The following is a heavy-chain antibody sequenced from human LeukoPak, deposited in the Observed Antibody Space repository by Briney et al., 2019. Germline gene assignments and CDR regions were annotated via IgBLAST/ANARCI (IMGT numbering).Heavy chain of an antibody. CDR1: GFTFSSYA. CDR2: ISGSGGST. D-gene: IGHD4-17*01. J-gene: IGHJ4*02. Sequence: GGSLRLSCAASGFTFSSYAMSWVRQAPGKGLEWVSAISGSGGSTYYADSVKGRFTISRGNSKNTLYLQMNSLRAEDTAVYYCAKVRRYSDRYYFDYWGQGTLVTVSS. V-gene: IGHV3-23*01. CDR3: AKVRRYSDRYYFDY.